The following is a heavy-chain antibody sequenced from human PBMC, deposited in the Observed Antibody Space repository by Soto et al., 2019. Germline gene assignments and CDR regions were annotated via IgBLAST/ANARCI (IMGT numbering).Heavy chain of an antibody. CDR1: GFTFSSYA. Sequence: QVQLVESGGGVVQPGRSLRLSCAASGFTFSSYAMHWVRQAPGKGLEWVAVISYDGSNKYAADSVKGRFTISRDNSKNTLYLQMNSLRAEETAVYYCARGHWLATWGQGTLVTVSS. CDR2: ISYDGSNK. CDR3: ARGHWLAT. J-gene: IGHJ4*02. V-gene: IGHV3-30-3*01. D-gene: IGHD6-19*01.